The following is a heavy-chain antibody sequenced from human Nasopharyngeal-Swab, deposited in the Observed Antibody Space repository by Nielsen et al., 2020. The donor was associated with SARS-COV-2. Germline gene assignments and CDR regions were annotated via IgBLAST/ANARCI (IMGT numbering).Heavy chain of an antibody. CDR2: ISSSSSYT. J-gene: IGHJ4*02. CDR1: GFTFSDYY. D-gene: IGHD5-24*01. V-gene: IGHV3-11*03. CDR3: AGGDGFPEGDY. Sequence: GGSLRLSYAASGFTFSDYYMSWIRQAPGKGLEWVSYISSSSSYTNYADSVKGRFTISRDNAKNSLYLQMNSLRAEDTAVYYCAGGDGFPEGDYWGQGTLVTVSS.